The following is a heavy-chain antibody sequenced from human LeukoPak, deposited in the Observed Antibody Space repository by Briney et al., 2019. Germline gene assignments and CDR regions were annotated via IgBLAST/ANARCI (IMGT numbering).Heavy chain of an antibody. V-gene: IGHV1-69*13. CDR3: ARLNDEGGYYYYMDV. J-gene: IGHJ6*03. D-gene: IGHD1-1*01. CDR2: IIPIFGTA. CDR1: GGTFSSYA. Sequence: SVKVSCKASGGTFSSYAITWVRQAPGQGLEWMGGIIPIFGTANYAQKFQGRVTITADESTSTAYMELSSLRSEDTAVYYCARLNDEGGYYYYMDVWGKGTTVTVSS.